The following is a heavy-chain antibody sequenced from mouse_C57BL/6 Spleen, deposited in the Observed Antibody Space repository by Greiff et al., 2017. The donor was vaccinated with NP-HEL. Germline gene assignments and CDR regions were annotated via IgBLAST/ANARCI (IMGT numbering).Heavy chain of an antibody. D-gene: IGHD6-5*01. V-gene: IGHV5-16*01. Sequence: EVKLMESEVGLVQPGSSMKLSCTASGFTFSDYYMAWVRQVPEKGLEWVANINYAGSSTYYLDSLKSRFIISRDNATNILDLQMSSVKSEHTAKYYWARERPYCLRSGFYAMDYWGQGTPVTVSS. J-gene: IGHJ4*01. CDR1: GFTFSDYY. CDR3: ARERPYCLRSGFYAMDY. CDR2: INYAGSST.